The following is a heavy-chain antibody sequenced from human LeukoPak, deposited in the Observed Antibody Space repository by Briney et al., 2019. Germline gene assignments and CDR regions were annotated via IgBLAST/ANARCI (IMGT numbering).Heavy chain of an antibody. CDR1: GYTLTGYY. J-gene: IGHJ4*02. D-gene: IGHD5-12*01. V-gene: IGHV1-2*02. CDR2: INPSSGDT. Sequence: ASVKVSCKASGYTLTGYYMHWVRLAPGQGLEWMGWINPSSGDTNYAQKFQGRITMTRDTSISTAYMELSRLRSDDTAVYYCAKNPYEYYFDYWGQGTLVTVSS. CDR3: AKNPYEYYFDY.